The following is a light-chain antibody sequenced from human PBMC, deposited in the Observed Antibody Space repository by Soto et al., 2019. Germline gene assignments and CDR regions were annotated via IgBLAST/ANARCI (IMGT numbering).Light chain of an antibody. CDR3: QQSYSTPPT. Sequence: IQMTKSRSSLSASVGDRVTITCRASQSISSYLNWYQQKPGKAPKLLIYAASSLQSGVPSRFSGSGSGTDFTLTISSLQPEDFATYYCQQSYSTPPTFGGGTKVDIK. CDR1: QSISSY. J-gene: IGKJ4*01. CDR2: AAS. V-gene: IGKV1-39*01.